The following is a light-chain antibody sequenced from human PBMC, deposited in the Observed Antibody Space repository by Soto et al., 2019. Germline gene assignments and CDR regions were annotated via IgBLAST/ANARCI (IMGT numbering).Light chain of an antibody. Sequence: DIQLTQSPSTLSASVGDRVTITCRASQSVSTWLAWYQQKPGKAPKLLIHKASTLESGVPSRFSGSGSGTVVTLPISSLQPDESATYYCHQFDDYPVTFGGGTKVQI. CDR1: QSVSTW. CDR2: KAS. V-gene: IGKV1-5*03. J-gene: IGKJ4*01. CDR3: HQFDDYPVT.